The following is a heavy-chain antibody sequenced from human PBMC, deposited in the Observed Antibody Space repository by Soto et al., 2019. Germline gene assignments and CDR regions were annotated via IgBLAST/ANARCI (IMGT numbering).Heavy chain of an antibody. V-gene: IGHV1-46*03. D-gene: IGHD1-26*01. CDR2: INPSGGST. CDR3: ASSHWGATLGYYFDY. Sequence: ASVKVSCKASGYTFTSYYMHWVRQAPGQGLEWMGIINPSGGSTSYAQKFQGRVTMTRDTSTSTVYMELSSLRSEDTAVYYCASSHWGATLGYYFDYWGQGTLVTVS. J-gene: IGHJ4*02. CDR1: GYTFTSYY.